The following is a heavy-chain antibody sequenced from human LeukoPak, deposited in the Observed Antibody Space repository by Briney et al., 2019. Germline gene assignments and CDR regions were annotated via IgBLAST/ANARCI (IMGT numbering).Heavy chain of an antibody. CDR1: GGSISSYY. D-gene: IGHD6-13*01. CDR2: IYYSGST. V-gene: IGHV4-59*01. Sequence: SETLSLTCTVSGGSISSYYWSWIRQPPGKGLEWIGYIYYSGSTNYNPSLKSRVTISVDTSKNQFSPKLSSVTAADTAVYYCARVRAYSSSWYSRDYGMDVWGQGTTVTVSS. J-gene: IGHJ6*02. CDR3: ARVRAYSSSWYSRDYGMDV.